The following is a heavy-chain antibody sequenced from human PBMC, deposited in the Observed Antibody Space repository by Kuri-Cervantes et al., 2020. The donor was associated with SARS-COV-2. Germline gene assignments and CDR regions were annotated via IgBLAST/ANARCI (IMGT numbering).Heavy chain of an antibody. D-gene: IGHD5-12*01. J-gene: IGHJ4*02. V-gene: IGHV3-23*01. CDR3: AKAESGSSNPYFDS. CDR1: EFTFSNYA. Sequence: GESLKISCAASEFTFSNYAMAWVRQAPGKGLEWVAAISGNGHNRYHAKSVKGRFTISRDNSDYTLYLQMNSLRAEDTAVYYCAKAESGSSNPYFDSWGQGTLVTVPS. CDR2: ISGNGHNR.